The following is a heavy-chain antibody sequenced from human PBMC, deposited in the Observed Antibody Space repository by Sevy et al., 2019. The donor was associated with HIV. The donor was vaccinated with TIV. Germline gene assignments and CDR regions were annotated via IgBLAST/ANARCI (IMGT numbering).Heavy chain of an antibody. V-gene: IGHV3-23*01. D-gene: IGHD3-22*01. J-gene: IGHJ4*02. CDR1: GFTFSSYA. Sequence: GGSLRLSCAASGFTFSSYAMSWVRQAPGKGLEWVSAISGSGRITYYADSVKGRFTISRDNSKNTLYLQMNSLRAEDPAVYYCATEGQGEYYDSSGSFDYWGQGTLVTVSS. CDR3: ATEGQGEYYDSSGSFDY. CDR2: ISGSGRIT.